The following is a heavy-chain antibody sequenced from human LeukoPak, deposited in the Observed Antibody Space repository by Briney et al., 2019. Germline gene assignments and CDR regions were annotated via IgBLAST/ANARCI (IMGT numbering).Heavy chain of an antibody. Sequence: NPSETLSLTCAVYGGSFSGYYWSWIRQPPGKGLEWIGEINHSGSTNYNPSLKSRVTISVDTSKNQFSLKLSSVTAADTAVYYCARVTYYYGSGSFNWFDPWGQGTLVTVSS. J-gene: IGHJ5*02. CDR2: INHSGST. D-gene: IGHD3-10*01. CDR3: ARVTYYYGSGSFNWFDP. V-gene: IGHV4-34*01. CDR1: GGSFSGYY.